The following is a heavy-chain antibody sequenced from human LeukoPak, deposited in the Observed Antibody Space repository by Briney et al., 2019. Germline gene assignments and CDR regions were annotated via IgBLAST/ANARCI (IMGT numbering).Heavy chain of an antibody. J-gene: IGHJ4*02. Sequence: GGSLRLSCAASGFTVSNKYMSWVRQAPGKGLEWVSVIYSGGSAYYADSVKGRFTISRDNSKNTLYLQMKRLRAEDTAVYYCVRDVGGDSDGFDSWGQGTLVIVSS. CDR1: GFTVSNKY. CDR2: IYSGGSA. CDR3: VRDVGGDSDGFDS. D-gene: IGHD2-21*02. V-gene: IGHV3-53*01.